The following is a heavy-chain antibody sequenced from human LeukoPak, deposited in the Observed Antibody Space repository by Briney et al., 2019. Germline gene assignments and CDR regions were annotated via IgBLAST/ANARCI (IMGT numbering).Heavy chain of an antibody. CDR1: GFIFRNSA. J-gene: IGHJ4*02. CDR3: AADLVHGFAL. V-gene: IGHV1-58*02. CDR2: IIVGNGKT. D-gene: IGHD2-2*01. Sequence: SVKVSCKASGFIFRNSAIRWVRQARGQPLEWTGWIIVGNGKTDYAQKFQDRVIITNDMSTSTVYMELRSLGSEDTALYYCAADLVHGFALWGPGTLVTVSS.